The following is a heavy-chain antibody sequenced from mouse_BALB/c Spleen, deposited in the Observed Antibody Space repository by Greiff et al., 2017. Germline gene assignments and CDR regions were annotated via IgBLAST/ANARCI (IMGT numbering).Heavy chain of an antibody. D-gene: IGHD2-3*01. CDR3: ARGKDWLLRHFDY. CDR1: GYSITSDYA. J-gene: IGHJ2*01. CDR2: ISYSGST. V-gene: IGHV3-2*02. Sequence: EVKLQESGPGLVKPSQSLSLTCTVTGYSITSDYAWNWIRQFPGNKLEWMGYISYSGSTSYNPSLKSRISITRDTSKNQFFLQLNSVTTEDTATYYCARGKDWLLRHFDYWGQGTTLTVSS.